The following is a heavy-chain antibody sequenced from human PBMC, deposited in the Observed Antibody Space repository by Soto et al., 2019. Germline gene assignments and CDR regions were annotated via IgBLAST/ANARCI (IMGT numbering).Heavy chain of an antibody. Sequence: QVQLVQSGAEVKKPGSSVKVSCKASGGTFSSYAISWVRQAPGQGLEWMGGIIPIFGTANYAQKFQGRVTITADESTSKAYMERRSLRSEDTAVYYCARVYGIRWAYYFDYWGQGTLVTVSS. J-gene: IGHJ4*02. V-gene: IGHV1-69*12. D-gene: IGHD2-8*01. CDR1: GGTFSSYA. CDR3: ARVYGIRWAYYFDY. CDR2: IIPIFGTA.